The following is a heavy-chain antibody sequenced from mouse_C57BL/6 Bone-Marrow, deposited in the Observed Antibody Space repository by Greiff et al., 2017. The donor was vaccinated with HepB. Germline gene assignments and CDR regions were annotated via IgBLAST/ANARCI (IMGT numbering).Heavy chain of an antibody. CDR1: GFNIKDDY. J-gene: IGHJ3*01. CDR2: IDPENGDT. Sequence: SGAELVRPGASVKLSCTASGFNIKDDYMHWVKQRPEQGLEWIGWIDPENGDTEYASKFQGKATITADTSSNTAYLQLSSLTSEDTAVYYCTTRRGTAQATFAYWGQGTLVTVSA. V-gene: IGHV14-4*01. D-gene: IGHD3-2*02. CDR3: TTRRGTAQATFAY.